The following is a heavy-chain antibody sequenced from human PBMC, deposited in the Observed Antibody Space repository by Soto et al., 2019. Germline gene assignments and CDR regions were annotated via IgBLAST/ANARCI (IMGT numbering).Heavy chain of an antibody. D-gene: IGHD3-10*01. Sequence: SGPTLVNPTQTLTLTCTFSGFSLSTSGMCVSWIRQPPGKALEWLALIDWDDDKYYSTSLKTRLTISKDTSKNQVVLTMTNMDPVDTATYYCARIPAMVRGVIIPNYYYYGMDVWGKGTTVTVS. CDR1: GFSLSTSGMC. V-gene: IGHV2-70*01. CDR2: IDWDDDK. J-gene: IGHJ6*04. CDR3: ARIPAMVRGVIIPNYYYYGMDV.